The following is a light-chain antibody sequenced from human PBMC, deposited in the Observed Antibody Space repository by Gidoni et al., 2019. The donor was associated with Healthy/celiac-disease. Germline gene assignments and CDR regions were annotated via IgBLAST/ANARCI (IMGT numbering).Light chain of an antibody. J-gene: IGLJ1*01. CDR1: SLRSYY. Sequence: SDLTQDPAVSVALGQTVRITCQGDSLRSYYASWYQQKPGQAPVLVIYGKNNRPSGIPDRFSGSSSGNTASLTITGAQAEDEADYYCNSRDSSGNPYVFGTGTKVTVL. CDR2: GKN. CDR3: NSRDSSGNPYV. V-gene: IGLV3-19*01.